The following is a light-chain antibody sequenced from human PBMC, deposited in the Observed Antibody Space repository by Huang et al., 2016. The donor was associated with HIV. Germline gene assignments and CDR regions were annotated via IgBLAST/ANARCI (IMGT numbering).Light chain of an antibody. CDR1: QGISNS. CDR3: QQYFSALWT. J-gene: IGKJ1*01. Sequence: DIQMTQSPSSLSASVADRVTITCRASQGISNSLAWYQQKTGKPPRLLVSGASKLESGVPSRFSGGGSGTDYTLTISSLQPEDFATYYCQQYFSALWTFGQGTKV. CDR2: GAS. V-gene: IGKV1-NL1*01.